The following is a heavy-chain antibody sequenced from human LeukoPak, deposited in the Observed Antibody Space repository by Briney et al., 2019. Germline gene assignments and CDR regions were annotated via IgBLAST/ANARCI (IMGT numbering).Heavy chain of an antibody. CDR3: ARGGVIAAAGKIGYYYYYMDV. Sequence: ASLKVSCKASGYTFTGYYMHWVRQAPGQGLEWMGWINPNSGDTNYAQKFQGRVAMIRDTSISTAYMELSRLRSDDTAVYYCARGGVIAAAGKIGYYYYYMDVWGKGTTVTVSS. CDR1: GYTFTGYY. CDR2: INPNSGDT. D-gene: IGHD6-13*01. J-gene: IGHJ6*03. V-gene: IGHV1-2*02.